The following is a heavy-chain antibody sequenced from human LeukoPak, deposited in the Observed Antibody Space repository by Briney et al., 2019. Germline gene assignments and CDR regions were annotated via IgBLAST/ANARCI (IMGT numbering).Heavy chain of an antibody. CDR3: ARDDYGDYVGDY. CDR1: GYTFTSYG. D-gene: IGHD4-17*01. Sequence: ASVKVSCKASGYTFTSYGISWVRQAPGQGLEWMGWISAYSGNTNYAQKLQGRVTMTTDTSTSTAYMELRSLRSDDTAVYYCARDDYGDYVGDYWGRGTLVTVSS. J-gene: IGHJ4*02. V-gene: IGHV1-18*01. CDR2: ISAYSGNT.